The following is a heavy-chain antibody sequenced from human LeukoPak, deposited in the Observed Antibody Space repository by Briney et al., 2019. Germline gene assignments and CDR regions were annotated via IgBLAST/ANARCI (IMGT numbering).Heavy chain of an antibody. CDR2: ISGSGGST. V-gene: IGHV3-23*01. J-gene: IGHJ4*02. D-gene: IGHD6-19*01. CDR1: GFTFSSYA. CDR3: AKGDLSYSSGWAPFDY. Sequence: GGSLRLSCAASGFTFSSYAMSWVRQAPGEGLEWVSAISGSGGSTYYADSVKGRFTISRDNSKNTLYLQMNSLRAEDTAVYSCAKGDLSYSSGWAPFDYWGQGTLVTVSS.